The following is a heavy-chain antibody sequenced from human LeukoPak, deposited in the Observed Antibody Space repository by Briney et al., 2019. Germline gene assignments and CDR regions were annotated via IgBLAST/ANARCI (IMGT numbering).Heavy chain of an antibody. J-gene: IGHJ4*02. Sequence: SETLSLTCTVSGGSISSGSYYWSWIRQPAGKGLEWIGRIYTSGSTNYNPSLKSRVTISVDTSKNQFSLKLSSVTAADTAVYYCARGRDYSAYWGQGTLVTVSS. CDR3: ARGRDYSAY. D-gene: IGHD4-17*01. V-gene: IGHV4-61*02. CDR2: IYTSGST. CDR1: GGSISSGSYY.